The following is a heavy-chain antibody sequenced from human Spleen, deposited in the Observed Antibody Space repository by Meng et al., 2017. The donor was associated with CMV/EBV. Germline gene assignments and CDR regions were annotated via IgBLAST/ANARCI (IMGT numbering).Heavy chain of an antibody. CDR2: INSDGSST. V-gene: IGHV3-74*01. Sequence: GESLKISCAASGFTFSSYSMNWVRQAPGKGLVWVSRINSDGSSTSYADSVKGRFTISRDNAKNTLYLQMNSLRAEDTAVYYCARAGYCSSTSCYTGDYYYYGMDVWGQGTTVTVSS. CDR1: GFTFSSYS. D-gene: IGHD2-2*02. CDR3: ARAGYCSSTSCYTGDYYYYGMDV. J-gene: IGHJ6*02.